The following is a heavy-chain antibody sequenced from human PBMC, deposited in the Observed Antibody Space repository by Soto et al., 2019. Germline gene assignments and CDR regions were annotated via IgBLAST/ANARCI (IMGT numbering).Heavy chain of an antibody. Sequence: PWETLSLTCTVSGGSISSGDYYWSWIRQPPGKGLEWIGYIYYSGSTYYNPSLKSRVTISVDTSKNQFSLKLSSVTAADTAVYYCARAPGYSSSWTFDYWGQGTLVTVSS. CDR3: ARAPGYSSSWTFDY. V-gene: IGHV4-30-4*01. CDR2: IYYSGST. J-gene: IGHJ4*02. CDR1: GGSISSGDYY. D-gene: IGHD6-13*01.